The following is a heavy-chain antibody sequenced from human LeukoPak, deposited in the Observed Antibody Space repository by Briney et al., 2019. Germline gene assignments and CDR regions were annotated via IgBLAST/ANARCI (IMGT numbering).Heavy chain of an antibody. CDR3: ASYLSGWPMKY. D-gene: IGHD6-19*01. CDR1: GFTFSSYG. V-gene: IGHV3-30*02. CDR2: IRYDGSDK. J-gene: IGHJ4*02. Sequence: QSGGSLRLSCAASGFTFSSYGMHWVRQAPGKGLEWVAFIRYDGSDKHYADSVKGRFTISRDNSNDTLYLQMNSLRSEDTAVYYCASYLSGWPMKYWGQGTLVTVSS.